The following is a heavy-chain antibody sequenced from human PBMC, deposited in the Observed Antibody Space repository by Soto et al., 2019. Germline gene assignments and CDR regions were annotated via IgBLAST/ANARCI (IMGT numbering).Heavy chain of an antibody. CDR1: GGSISSYY. D-gene: IGHD4-17*01. V-gene: IGHV4-59*01. Sequence: PSETLSLTCTVSGGSISSYYWSWIRQPPGKGLEWIGYIYYSGSTNYNPSLKSRVTISVDTSKNKFSLKLSSVTAADTAVYYCTREHYGDYFDSWGQGTLVTVSS. J-gene: IGHJ4*02. CDR2: IYYSGST. CDR3: TREHYGDYFDS.